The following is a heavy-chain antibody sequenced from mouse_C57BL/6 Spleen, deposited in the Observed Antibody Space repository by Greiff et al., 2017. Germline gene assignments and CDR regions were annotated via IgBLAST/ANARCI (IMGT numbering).Heavy chain of an antibody. V-gene: IGHV1-55*01. CDR1: GYTFTSYW. CDR2: IYPGSGST. Sequence: QVQLQQPGAELVKPGASVKMSCKASGYTFTSYWITWVKQRPGQGLEWIGDIYPGSGSTNYNEKFKSKATLTVDTSSSTAYMQLSSLTSEDSAVYYCARFITTVAAPLDYWGQGTTLTVSS. CDR3: ARFITTVAAPLDY. D-gene: IGHD1-1*01. J-gene: IGHJ2*01.